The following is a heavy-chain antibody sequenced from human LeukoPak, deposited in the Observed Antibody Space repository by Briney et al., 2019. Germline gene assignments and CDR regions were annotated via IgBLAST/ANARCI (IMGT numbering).Heavy chain of an antibody. J-gene: IGHJ1*01. CDR1: GFTFSSYW. D-gene: IGHD3-22*01. CDR2: IKEDGSEK. CDR3: AKGYDSSGYYFPAPGH. Sequence: GGSLRLSCATSGFTFSSYWMSWVRQAPGKGLEWVADIKEDGSEKYYVDSVKGRFTISRDNAKNSLYLQMNSLRAEDTAVYYCAKGYDSSGYYFPAPGHWGQGTLVTVSS. V-gene: IGHV3-7*01.